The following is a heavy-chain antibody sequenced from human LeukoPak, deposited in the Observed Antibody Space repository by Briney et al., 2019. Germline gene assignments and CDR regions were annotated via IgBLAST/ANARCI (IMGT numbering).Heavy chain of an antibody. CDR2: IKFDESER. D-gene: IGHD1/OR15-1a*01. J-gene: IGHJ4*02. V-gene: IGHV3-7*04. Sequence: GGSLRLSCAAFGFTFSSFWMAWVRQAPGKGLEWVASIKFDESERHHVDSVKGRFTISRDNAKNSLYLQMNSLRAEDTAVYFCTRVTTNGYFEYWGQGTLVTVSS. CDR1: GFTFSSFW. CDR3: TRVTTNGYFEY.